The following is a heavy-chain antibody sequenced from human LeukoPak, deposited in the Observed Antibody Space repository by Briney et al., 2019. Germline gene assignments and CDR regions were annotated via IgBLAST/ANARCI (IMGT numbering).Heavy chain of an antibody. CDR3: ASDSPYYGMDV. J-gene: IGHJ6*02. CDR2: INSDGSAT. V-gene: IGHV3-74*01. CDR1: GFTFSSYA. Sequence: GESLRLSCAASGFTFSSYAMTWVRQAPGKGLLWVSRINSDGSATIYADSVRGRFTISRDNAKNTLYLQMSGLRVEDTAVYHCASDSPYYGMDVWGQGTTVTVSS.